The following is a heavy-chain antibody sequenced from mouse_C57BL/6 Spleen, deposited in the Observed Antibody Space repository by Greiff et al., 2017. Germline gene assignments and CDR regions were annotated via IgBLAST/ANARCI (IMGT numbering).Heavy chain of an antibody. J-gene: IGHJ2*01. CDR1: GYSITSGYY. V-gene: IGHV3-6*01. D-gene: IGHD2-3*01. Sequence: ESGPGLVKPSQSLSLTCSVTGYSITSGYYWNWIRQFPGNKLEWMGYISYDGSNNYNPSLKNRISITRDTSKNQFFLKLNSVTTEDTATYYCARCGYSYYFDYWGQGTTLTVSS. CDR3: ARCGYSYYFDY. CDR2: ISYDGSN.